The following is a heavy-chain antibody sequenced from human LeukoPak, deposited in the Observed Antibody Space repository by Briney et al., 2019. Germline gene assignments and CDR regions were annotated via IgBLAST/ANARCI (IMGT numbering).Heavy chain of an antibody. CDR1: GYTFTGYY. J-gene: IGHJ3*02. Sequence: SVKVSCKASGYTFTGYYMHWVRQAPGQGLEWMGRIIPILGIANYAQKFQGRVTITADKSTSTAYMELSSLRSEDTAVYYCARTVGAPRAFDIWGQGTMVTVSS. V-gene: IGHV1-69*02. CDR2: IIPILGIA. D-gene: IGHD1-26*01. CDR3: ARTVGAPRAFDI.